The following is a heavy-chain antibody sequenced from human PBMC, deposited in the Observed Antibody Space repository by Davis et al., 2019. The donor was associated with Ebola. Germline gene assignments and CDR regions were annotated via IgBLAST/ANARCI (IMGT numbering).Heavy chain of an antibody. Sequence: PGGSLRLSCAASGFTFSSYWMHWVRQAPGKGLVWVSRINSDGSSTSYADSVKGRFTISRDNDKNTLYLQMNSLRAEDTAVYYCARDARERGDSSSWYEYNWFDPWGQGTLVTVSS. D-gene: IGHD6-13*01. CDR1: GFTFSSYW. J-gene: IGHJ5*02. CDR2: INSDGSST. CDR3: ARDARERGDSSSWYEYNWFDP. V-gene: IGHV3-74*01.